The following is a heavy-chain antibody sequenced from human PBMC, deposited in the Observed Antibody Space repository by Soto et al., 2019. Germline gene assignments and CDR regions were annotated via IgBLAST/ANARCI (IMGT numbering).Heavy chain of an antibody. Sequence: EVQLVESGGVVVQPGGSLRLSCAASGFTFDDYTMHWVRQAPGKGLEWVSLISWDGGSTYYADSVKGRFTISRDNSKNVLDLQMNSLRTEDTALYYCAKDFRSGGYNGIDVWGQGTTVTVSS. J-gene: IGHJ6*02. CDR2: ISWDGGST. CDR3: AKDFRSGGYNGIDV. V-gene: IGHV3-43*01. CDR1: GFTFDDYT. D-gene: IGHD3-3*01.